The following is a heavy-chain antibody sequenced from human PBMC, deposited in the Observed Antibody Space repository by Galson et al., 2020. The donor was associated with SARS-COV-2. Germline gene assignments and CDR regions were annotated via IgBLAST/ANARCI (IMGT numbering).Heavy chain of an antibody. V-gene: IGHV4-59*12. J-gene: IGHJ4*02. CDR2: VHDSGST. D-gene: IGHD3-10*02. Sequence: SQTLSLTCSVSGASIHNNYWTWIRQSPGKGLEWIGYVHDSGSTNYNPSLRSRVTVSLDTSKNQFSLKVNSMTAADTAVYYCARYNRANVYVFDYWGQGTLVTVSS. CDR1: GASIHNNY. CDR3: ARYNRANVYVFDY.